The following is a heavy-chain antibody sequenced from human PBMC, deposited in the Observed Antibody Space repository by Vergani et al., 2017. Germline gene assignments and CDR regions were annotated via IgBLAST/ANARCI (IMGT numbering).Heavy chain of an antibody. CDR1: GYTFTSYY. V-gene: IGHV1-46*01. D-gene: IGHD3-9*01. CDR3: ARGHLDILTGYLNFDY. J-gene: IGHJ4*02. Sequence: QVQLVQSGAEVKKPGASVKVSCKASGYTFTSYYMHWVRQAPGQGLEWMGIINPSGGSTSYAQKFQGRVTMTRDTSTSTVYMELSSLRSEDTAVYYCARGHLDILTGYLNFDYWGQGTLVTVSS. CDR2: INPSGGST.